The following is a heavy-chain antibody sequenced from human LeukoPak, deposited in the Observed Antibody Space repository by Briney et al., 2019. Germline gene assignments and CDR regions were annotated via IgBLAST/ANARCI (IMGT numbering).Heavy chain of an antibody. Sequence: SETLSLTCAVYGGSFSGYYWSWIRQPPGKGLEWIGEINHSGSTNYNPSLKSRVTISVDTSKNQFSLKLSSVTAADTAVYYCARAVVVAATLHYWGQGTLVTVSS. D-gene: IGHD2-15*01. CDR3: ARAVVVAATLHY. V-gene: IGHV4-34*01. CDR1: GGSFSGYY. CDR2: INHSGST. J-gene: IGHJ4*02.